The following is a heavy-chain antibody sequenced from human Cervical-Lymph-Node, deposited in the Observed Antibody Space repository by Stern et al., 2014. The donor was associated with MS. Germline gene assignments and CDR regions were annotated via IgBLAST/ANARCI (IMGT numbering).Heavy chain of an antibody. CDR3: ARTPYNWNFALDY. D-gene: IGHD1-7*01. J-gene: IGHJ4*02. Sequence: VQLVESGAEVKKPGASVKVSCKASGYGFIGFYMHWVRQAPGKGLEWMGWINPNSCDTNYAHRFQGRVTMTRGTSITTAYRELSSLRSDDTAVYYCARTPYNWNFALDYGGQGTRVTVS. V-gene: IGHV1-2*07. CDR1: GYGFIGFY. CDR2: INPNSCDT.